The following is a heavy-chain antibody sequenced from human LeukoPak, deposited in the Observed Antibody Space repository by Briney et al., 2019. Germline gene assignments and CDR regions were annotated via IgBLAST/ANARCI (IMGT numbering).Heavy chain of an antibody. CDR2: ISGSGVIT. J-gene: IGHJ4*02. D-gene: IGHD4-23*01. Sequence: AGGSLRLSCAASGFTFSNYAMSWVRQAPGKGLEWVSAISGSGVITFYADSVKGRFTISRDNSRNTLYLQMNSLRAEDTAVYHCAKERWEQTRDDYFDCWGQGTLVTVSS. V-gene: IGHV3-23*01. CDR3: AKERWEQTRDDYFDC. CDR1: GFTFSNYA.